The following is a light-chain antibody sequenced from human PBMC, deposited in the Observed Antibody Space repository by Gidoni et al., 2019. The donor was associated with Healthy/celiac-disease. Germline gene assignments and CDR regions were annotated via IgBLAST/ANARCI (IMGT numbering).Light chain of an antibody. CDR2: WAS. V-gene: IGKV4-1*01. Sequence: DIVLTQSPDSLAVSLGESATINCKSSQSVLYSSNNKNYLSWYQQQPGQPPKLLIYWASTRESGVPDRFSGSGSATDFTPTISSLQAEDVAVYYCQQYYSTPYTFGQGTKLEIK. CDR1: QSVLYSSNNKNY. J-gene: IGKJ2*01. CDR3: QQYYSTPYT.